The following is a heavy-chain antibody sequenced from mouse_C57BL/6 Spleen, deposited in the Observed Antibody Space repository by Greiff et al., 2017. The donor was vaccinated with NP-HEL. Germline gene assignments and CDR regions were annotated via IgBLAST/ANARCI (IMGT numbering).Heavy chain of an antibody. J-gene: IGHJ4*01. V-gene: IGHV1-59*01. CDR1: GYTFTSYW. CDR3: ARGRYAMDY. CDR2: IDPSDSYT. Sequence: QVQLPQPGAELVRPGTSVKLSCTASGYTFTSYWMHWVKQRPGQGLEWIVVIDPSDSYTNYNQKFKGKATLTVDTSSSTAYMQLSSLTSEDSAVYYCARGRYAMDYWGQGTSVTVSS.